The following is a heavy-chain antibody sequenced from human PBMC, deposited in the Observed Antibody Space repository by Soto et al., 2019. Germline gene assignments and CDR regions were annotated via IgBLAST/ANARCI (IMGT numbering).Heavy chain of an antibody. J-gene: IGHJ6*03. D-gene: IGHD2-8*01. CDR3: ARGPSTNGVSYYMDV. CDR1: GYTFTSYA. V-gene: IGHV1-3*01. Sequence: ASVKVSCKASGYTFTSYAMHWVRQAPGQRLEWMGWINAGNGNTKYSQKLQGRVTITRDTSASTAYMELSSLRSEDTAVYYCARGPSTNGVSYYMDVWGKGTTVTVSS. CDR2: INAGNGNT.